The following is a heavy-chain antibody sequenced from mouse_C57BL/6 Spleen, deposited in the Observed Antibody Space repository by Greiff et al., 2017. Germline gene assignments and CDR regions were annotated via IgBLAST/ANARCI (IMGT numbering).Heavy chain of an antibody. Sequence: EVKVEESGGGLVKPGGSLKLSCAASGFTFSSYAMSWVRQTPEKRLEWVATISDGGSYTYYPDNVKGRFTISRDNAKNNLYLQMSHLKSEDTAMYYCARDLDGNWFAYWGQGTLVTVSA. CDR2: ISDGGSYT. CDR3: ARDLDGNWFAY. V-gene: IGHV5-4*01. CDR1: GFTFSSYA. D-gene: IGHD2-1*01. J-gene: IGHJ3*01.